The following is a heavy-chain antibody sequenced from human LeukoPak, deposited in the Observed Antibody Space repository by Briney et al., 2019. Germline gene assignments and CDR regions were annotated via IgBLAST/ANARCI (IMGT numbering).Heavy chain of an antibody. Sequence: GGSLRLSCAASGFTFSSNYMSWVRQAPGKGLEWVSVIYSGGSTYYADSVKGRFTISRDNSKNTLYLQMNSLRAEDTAVYYCARSNGSWKYYFDYWGQGTLVTVSS. CDR1: GFTFSSNY. CDR2: IYSGGST. D-gene: IGHD6-13*01. CDR3: ARSNGSWKYYFDY. J-gene: IGHJ4*02. V-gene: IGHV3-53*01.